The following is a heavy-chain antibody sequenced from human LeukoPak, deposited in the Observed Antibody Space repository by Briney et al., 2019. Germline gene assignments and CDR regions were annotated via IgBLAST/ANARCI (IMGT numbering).Heavy chain of an antibody. J-gene: IGHJ4*02. Sequence: PSQTLSLTCAVYGGSFSGYYWSWIRHPPGKGLEWIGEINHSGSTNYNHSLKSRVTISVDTSKNQFSLKRSSVTAADTAVYYCARGRGGSYLASWGQGTLVTVSS. CDR2: INHSGST. CDR1: GGSFSGYY. V-gene: IGHV4-34*01. CDR3: ARGRGGSYLAS. D-gene: IGHD3-16*01.